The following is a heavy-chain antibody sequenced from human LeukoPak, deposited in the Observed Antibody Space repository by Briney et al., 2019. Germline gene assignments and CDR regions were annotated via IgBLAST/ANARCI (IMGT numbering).Heavy chain of an antibody. CDR3: ATNLDYYDSSGFVFDI. CDR1: GGSISSGGYY. D-gene: IGHD3-22*01. Sequence: PSETLSLTCTVSGGSISSGGYYWSWIRQHPGKGLEWIGYIYYSGSTYYNPSLKSRVTISGDTSKNQFSLKLSSVTAADTAVYYCATNLDYYDSSGFVFDIWGQGTMVTVSS. J-gene: IGHJ3*02. CDR2: IYYSGST. V-gene: IGHV4-31*03.